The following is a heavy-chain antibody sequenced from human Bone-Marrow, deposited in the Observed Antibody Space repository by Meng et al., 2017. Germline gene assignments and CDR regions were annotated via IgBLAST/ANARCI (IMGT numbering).Heavy chain of an antibody. CDR2: IYWNDDK. CDR3: ARLPSSSWADWYFDL. J-gene: IGHJ2*01. D-gene: IGHD6-13*01. CDR1: GFTFRSYEM. Sequence: LRLSCAASGFTFRSYEMNWVRQAPGKGLEWLALIYWNDDKRYSPSLKSRLTITKDTSKNQVVLTMTNMDPVDTATYYCARLPSSSWADWYFDLWGRGTLVTVSS. V-gene: IGHV2-5*08.